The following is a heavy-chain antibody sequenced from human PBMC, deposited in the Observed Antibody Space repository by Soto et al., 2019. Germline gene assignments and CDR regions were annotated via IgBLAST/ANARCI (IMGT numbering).Heavy chain of an antibody. CDR1: WFSFSTSGMC. CDR2: IDWDDDK. V-gene: IGHV2-70*11. Sequence: SGPTLVNPTQTLTLTCTFSWFSFSTSGMCVSWIRQPPGKALEWLARIDWDDDKYYSTPLKTRLTISKDTSKNQVVLTMTNMDPVDTATYYCVRMSNYYGSGNYYNGPYPFDYWGQGTLVTVSS. J-gene: IGHJ4*02. CDR3: VRMSNYYGSGNYYNGPYPFDY. D-gene: IGHD3-10*01.